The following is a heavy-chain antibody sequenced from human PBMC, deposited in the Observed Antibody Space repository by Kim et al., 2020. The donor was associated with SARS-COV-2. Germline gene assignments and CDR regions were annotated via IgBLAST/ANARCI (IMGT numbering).Heavy chain of an antibody. D-gene: IGHD1-1*01. CDR3: AREVLERRLAFYYYYYMDV. Sequence: GRFTISRHNSKNTLYLQMNSLRAEDTAVYYCAREVLERRLAFYYYYYMDVWGKGTTVTVSS. J-gene: IGHJ6*03. V-gene: IGHV3-53*04.